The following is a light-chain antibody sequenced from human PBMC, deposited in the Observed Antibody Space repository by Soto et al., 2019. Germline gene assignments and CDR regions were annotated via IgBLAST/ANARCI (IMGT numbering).Light chain of an antibody. CDR1: SSDVGTYNY. Sequence: QSALTQPRSVSGSPGQSVTISCTGTSSDVGTYNYVSWYQQHPGKAPKLMIYDVSQRPSGVPDRFSGSKSGNTASLTISGLQAEDESDYYCNSYVGSYTSVFGGGTKLTVL. J-gene: IGLJ2*01. CDR2: DVS. CDR3: NSYVGSYTSV. V-gene: IGLV2-11*01.